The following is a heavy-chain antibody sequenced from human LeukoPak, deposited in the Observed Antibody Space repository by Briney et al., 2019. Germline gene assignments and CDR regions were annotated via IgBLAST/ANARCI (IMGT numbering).Heavy chain of an antibody. CDR2: IWYDGSNK. J-gene: IGHJ4*02. D-gene: IGHD3-9*01. CDR3: ARDRAARYFDY. V-gene: IGHV3-33*01. Sequence: PGGSLRVSCAASGFTFISHGMHWVRQARGKGLEWVAVIWYDGSNKYYADSVKGRFTISRDNSKNTLYLQMNSLRAEDTAVYYCARDRAARYFDYWGQGTLVTVSS. CDR1: GFTFISHG.